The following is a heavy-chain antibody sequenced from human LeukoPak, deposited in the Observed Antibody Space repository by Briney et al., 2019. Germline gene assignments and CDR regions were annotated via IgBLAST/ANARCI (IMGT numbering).Heavy chain of an antibody. CDR2: IWYDGSNK. J-gene: IGHJ5*02. D-gene: IGHD3-10*01. Sequence: GGSLRLSCAASGLTFSSYGMHWVRQAPGKGLEWVAVIWYDGSNKYYADSMKGRFTISRDNSKNTLYLQMNSLRAEDTAVYYCARSITMVRGVIMNWFDPWGQGTLVTVSS. V-gene: IGHV3-33*01. CDR1: GLTFSSYG. CDR3: ARSITMVRGVIMNWFDP.